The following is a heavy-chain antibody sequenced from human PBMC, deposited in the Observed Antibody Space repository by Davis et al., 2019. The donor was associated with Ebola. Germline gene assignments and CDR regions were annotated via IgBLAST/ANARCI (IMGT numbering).Heavy chain of an antibody. J-gene: IGHJ6*02. D-gene: IGHD3-10*01. V-gene: IGHV4-59*08. CDR1: GGSISSYY. CDR3: GGLGEFSDV. Sequence: SETLSLTCTVSGGSISSYYWSWIRQPPGKGLEWIGYIYYSGSTNYNPSLKSRVTISVDTSKNQFSLKLSSVTAADTAVHYCGGLGEFSDVWGQGTTVTVSS. CDR2: IYYSGST.